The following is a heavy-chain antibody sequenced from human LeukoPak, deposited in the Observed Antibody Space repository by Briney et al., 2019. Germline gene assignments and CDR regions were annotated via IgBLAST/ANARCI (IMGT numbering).Heavy chain of an antibody. CDR3: ARDPARYCSSTSCSYYYYYYMDV. V-gene: IGHV1-46*01. J-gene: IGHJ6*03. CDR2: INPSGGST. CDR1: GYTFTSYY. Sequence: ASVKVSCKASGYTFTSYYMHWVRQAPGQGLEWMGTINPSGGSTSYAQKFQARVTMTRDMSTSTVYMELSSLRSEDTAVYYCARDPARYCSSTSCSYYYYYYMDVWGKGTTVTVSS. D-gene: IGHD2-2*01.